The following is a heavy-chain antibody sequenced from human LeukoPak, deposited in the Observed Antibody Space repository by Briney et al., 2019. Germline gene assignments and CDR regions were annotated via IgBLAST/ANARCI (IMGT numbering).Heavy chain of an antibody. Sequence: SETLSLTCTVSGGSISSYYWSWIRQPPGKGLEWIGYIYYSGSTNYNPSLKSRVTISVDTSKNQFSLKLSSVTAADTAVYYCATTGPRGDNWFDPWGQGTLVTVSS. CDR1: GGSISSYY. CDR2: IYYSGST. CDR3: ATTGPRGDNWFDP. D-gene: IGHD4-17*01. V-gene: IGHV4-59*01. J-gene: IGHJ5*02.